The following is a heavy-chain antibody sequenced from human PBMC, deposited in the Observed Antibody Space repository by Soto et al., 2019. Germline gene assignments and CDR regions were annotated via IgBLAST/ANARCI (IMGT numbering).Heavy chain of an antibody. V-gene: IGHV1-69*13. CDR1: GGTFSSYA. D-gene: IGHD5-18*01. CDR2: IIPIFGTA. Sequence: SVKVSCKASGGTFSSYAISWVRQAPGQGLEWMGGIIPIFGTANYAQKFQGRVTITADESTSTAYMELSSLRSEDTAVYYCARASMQKRIQLWSVARYYYYYYGMDVWGQGTTVTVS. CDR3: ARASMQKRIQLWSVARYYYYYYGMDV. J-gene: IGHJ6*02.